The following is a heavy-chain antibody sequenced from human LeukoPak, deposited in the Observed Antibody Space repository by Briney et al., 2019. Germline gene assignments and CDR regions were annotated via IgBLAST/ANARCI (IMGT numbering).Heavy chain of an antibody. V-gene: IGHV4-39*01. CDR1: GGFINTPSYH. CDR2: IYYTGST. J-gene: IGHJ2*01. D-gene: IGHD5-24*01. Sequence: SETLSLTCTVSGGFINTPSYHWGWIRQSPGKGLEWIGSIYYTGSTSSNPSLNSRVTMSVETSKKQFSLKLNSMTAADTAVYYCARHVRWLQLTLYFDIWGRGTLVTVSS. CDR3: ARHVRWLQLTLYFDI.